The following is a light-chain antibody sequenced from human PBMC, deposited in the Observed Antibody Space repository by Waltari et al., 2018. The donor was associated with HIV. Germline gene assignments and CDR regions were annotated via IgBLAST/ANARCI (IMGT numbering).Light chain of an antibody. V-gene: IGKV2-28*01. Sequence: DVLLTQSPVSLAVTPGGAASIYCKSTQSLLHNNGTNYLDWNVKKPVQTPQLLMYMASNLAAGVPVRVSGSGSGTEFTLKISRVEAEDVGLYYCMQALHTPFMFGHGTRLEI. CDR2: MAS. J-gene: IGKJ5*01. CDR1: QSLLHNNGTNY. CDR3: MQALHTPFM.